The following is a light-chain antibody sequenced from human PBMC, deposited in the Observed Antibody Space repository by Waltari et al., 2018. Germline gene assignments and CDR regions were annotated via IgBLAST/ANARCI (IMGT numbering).Light chain of an antibody. CDR2: KAN. CDR1: SGSLSSTSS. V-gene: IGLV8-61*01. J-gene: IGLJ3*02. Sequence: QTVVTQEPSLSVSPGGTVTLTCALSSGSLSSTSSASWYQQSPGQTPRTLVYKANIRSSGVPARFSGSVLGNKAVLIITGAQAEDESTYYCLLYMGSGIWVFGGGTKLTVL. CDR3: LLYMGSGIWV.